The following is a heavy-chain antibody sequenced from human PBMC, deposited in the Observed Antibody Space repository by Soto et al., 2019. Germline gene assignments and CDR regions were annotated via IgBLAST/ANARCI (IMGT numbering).Heavy chain of an antibody. CDR2: IIPIFGTA. Sequence: SVKVSCKASGGTFSSYAISWVRQAPGQGLEWMGGIIPIFGTANYAQKFQGRVTITADESTSTAYMELSSLRSEDTAVYYCASFYEMGYYGMDVWGQGNPGHRLL. V-gene: IGHV1-69*13. CDR3: ASFYEMGYYGMDV. D-gene: IGHD3-22*01. CDR1: GGTFSSYA. J-gene: IGHJ6*02.